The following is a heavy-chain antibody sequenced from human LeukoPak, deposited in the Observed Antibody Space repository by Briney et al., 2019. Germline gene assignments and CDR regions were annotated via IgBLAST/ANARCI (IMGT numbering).Heavy chain of an antibody. V-gene: IGHV3-21*01. J-gene: IGHJ4*02. CDR3: ARADSGEKPFYFHY. CDR2: ISSSSSYI. D-gene: IGHD4-17*01. CDR1: GFTFSSYS. Sequence: GGTLRLSCAASGFTFSSYSMNWVRQAPGKGLEWVSSISSSSSYIYCADSVKGRFTISRDNAKNSLYLQMNSLRAEDTAVYYCARADSGEKPFYFHYWGQGTLVTVSS.